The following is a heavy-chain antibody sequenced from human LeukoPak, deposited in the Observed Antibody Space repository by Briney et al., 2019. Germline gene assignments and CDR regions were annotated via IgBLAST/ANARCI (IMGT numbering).Heavy chain of an antibody. Sequence: SETLSLTCTVSGDSINNYYWSWIRQPPGKGLEWIGYIYYSGSTNYTPSLKSRVTISVDTSKNQFSLKLTSVTAADTAVYYCARISQYYDSSGYYSYYFDYWGQGTLVTVSS. CDR1: GDSINNYY. CDR3: ARISQYYDSSGYYSYYFDY. CDR2: IYYSGST. D-gene: IGHD3-22*01. V-gene: IGHV4-59*01. J-gene: IGHJ4*02.